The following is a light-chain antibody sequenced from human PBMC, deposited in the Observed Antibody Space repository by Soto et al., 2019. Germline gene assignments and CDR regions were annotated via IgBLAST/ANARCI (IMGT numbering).Light chain of an antibody. CDR1: SSDVGGYNY. J-gene: IGLJ2*01. CDR3: CSYAGSDILI. Sequence: QLVLTQPRSVSGSPGQSVTISCTGTSSDVGGYNYVSWYQRHPGKAPKLIISGVTKRPSGVPDRFSGSKSGNTASLTISGLQAEDEADYDCCSYAGSDILIFGGGTKVTVL. CDR2: GVT. V-gene: IGLV2-11*01.